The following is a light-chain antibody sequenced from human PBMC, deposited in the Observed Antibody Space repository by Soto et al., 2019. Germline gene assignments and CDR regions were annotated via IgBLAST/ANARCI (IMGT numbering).Light chain of an antibody. Sequence: QSALTQPASVSGSPGQSITISCTGTSSDVGDYNYVSWYQRHPGKAPKLIIYGVSNRPSGISNRFSGSKSGNTASLTISGLQAEDEADFYCSSYTSPNTLVFGGGTKVTVL. CDR3: SSYTSPNTLV. J-gene: IGLJ2*01. CDR1: SSDVGDYNY. V-gene: IGLV2-14*01. CDR2: GVS.